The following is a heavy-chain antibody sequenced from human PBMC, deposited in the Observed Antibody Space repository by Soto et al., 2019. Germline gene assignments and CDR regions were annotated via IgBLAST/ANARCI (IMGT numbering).Heavy chain of an antibody. J-gene: IGHJ6*03. CDR2: IYYSGST. Sequence: SETLSLTCTVSGGSISSYYWSWIRQPPWKGLEWIGYIYYSGSTNYNPSLKSRVTISVDTSKNQFSLKLSSVTAADTAVYYCARTAGGYDYLYYYYYMDVWAKGTTVTVSS. D-gene: IGHD5-12*01. V-gene: IGHV4-59*08. CDR3: ARTAGGYDYLYYYYYMDV. CDR1: GGSISSYY.